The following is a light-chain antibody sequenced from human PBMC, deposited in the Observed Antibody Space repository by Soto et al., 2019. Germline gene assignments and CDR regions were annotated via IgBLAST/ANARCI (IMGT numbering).Light chain of an antibody. V-gene: IGKV3-15*01. CDR1: QRDSSN. CDR2: GAS. CDR3: QRYNNWPPWT. J-gene: IGKJ1*01. Sequence: EIVMTQSPATLSVSPGERATLSCRPSQRDSSNLAWYQQKPGQAPRLLIYGASTRATGIPARFSGSGSETECTLTISSLQSEDFAVYYGQRYNNWPPWTFGQGTKVEIK.